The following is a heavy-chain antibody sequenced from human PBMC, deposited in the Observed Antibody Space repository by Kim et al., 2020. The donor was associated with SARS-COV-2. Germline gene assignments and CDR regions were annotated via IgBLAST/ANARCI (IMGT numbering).Heavy chain of an antibody. Sequence: ASVKVSCKASGYTFTSHALNWVRLAPGQGLEWIGWINTNTGKPTYAQGFTGRFVFSLDTSVSTAILQINSLKAEDTGIFYCARYRWGINTNRWRTADFAFDVWGQGTSVTVSA. CDR3: ARYRWGINTNRWRTADFAFDV. D-gene: IGHD2-8*01. V-gene: IGHV7-4-1*02. CDR2: INTNTGKP. CDR1: GYTFTSHA. J-gene: IGHJ6*01.